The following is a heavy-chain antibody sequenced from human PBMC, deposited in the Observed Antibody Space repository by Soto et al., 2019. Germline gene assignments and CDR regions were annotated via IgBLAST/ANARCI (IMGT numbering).Heavy chain of an antibody. Sequence: EVQLLESGGGLVQPGGSLRLSCAASGFTFSSYAMSWVRQAPGKGLEWVSAISGSGGSTYYADSVKGRFTISRDNSKNTLYLQMNSLRAEDTAVYYCATWNGGGYSGSDWYWGQGTLVTVSS. CDR3: ATWNGGGYSGSDWY. J-gene: IGHJ4*02. CDR2: ISGSGGST. CDR1: GFTFSSYA. V-gene: IGHV3-23*01. D-gene: IGHD5-12*01.